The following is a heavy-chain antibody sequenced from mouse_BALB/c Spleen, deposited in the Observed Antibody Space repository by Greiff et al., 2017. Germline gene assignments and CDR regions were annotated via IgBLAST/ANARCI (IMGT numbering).Heavy chain of an antibody. CDR1: GYSITSDYA. D-gene: IGHD2-4*01. Sequence: EVKLVESGPGLVKPSQSLSLTCTVTGYSITSDYAWNWIRQFPGNKLEWMGYISYSGSTSYNPSLKSRISITRDTSKNQFFLQLNSVTTEDTATYYCAREGLRYYFDYWGQGTTLTVSS. V-gene: IGHV3-2*02. CDR3: AREGLRYYFDY. CDR2: ISYSGST. J-gene: IGHJ2*01.